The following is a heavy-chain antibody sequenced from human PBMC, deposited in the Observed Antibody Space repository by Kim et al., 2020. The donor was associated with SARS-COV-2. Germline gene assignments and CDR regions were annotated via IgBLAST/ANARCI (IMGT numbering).Heavy chain of an antibody. CDR1: GFTFDDYT. D-gene: IGHD3-10*01. Sequence: GGSLRLSCAASGFTFDDYTMHWVRQTPGKGLEWISLISWEGDRTDYADSMKGRFTISRDKSKNILYLQMNSLGTEDTALYCCAKDATRHYTSGSYFDSWGQGTRVTVSS. J-gene: IGHJ4*02. CDR3: AKDATRHYTSGSYFDS. V-gene: IGHV3-43*01. CDR2: ISWEGDRT.